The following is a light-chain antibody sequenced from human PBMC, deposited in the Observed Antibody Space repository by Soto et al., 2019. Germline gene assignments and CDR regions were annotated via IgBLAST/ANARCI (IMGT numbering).Light chain of an antibody. J-gene: IGLJ1*01. Sequence: QSVLTQPRSVSGSPGHSVTTSCTGTSSDVGGYSYVSWYQQHPGKAPKLVISDVSKRPSGVPDRFSGSKFGNTASLTISGLQAEDEADYYCCSYAGAFTYVFGSGTKVTVL. V-gene: IGLV2-11*01. CDR3: CSYAGAFTYV. CDR1: SSDVGGYSY. CDR2: DVS.